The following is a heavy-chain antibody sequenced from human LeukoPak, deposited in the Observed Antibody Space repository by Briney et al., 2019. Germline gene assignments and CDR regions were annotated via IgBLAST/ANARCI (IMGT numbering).Heavy chain of an antibody. V-gene: IGHV1-18*01. CDR1: GYTFTSYG. J-gene: IGHJ4*02. D-gene: IGHD3-22*01. CDR2: ISAYNGNT. CDR3: ARVKYYYDSSGYYHTSSGYFDY. Sequence: GSSVKVSCKPSGYTFTSYGISWVRQAPGQGLEWMGWISAYNGNTNYAQKLQGRVTMTTDTSTSTAYMELRSLRSDDTAVYYCARVKYYYDSSGYYHTSSGYFDYWGQGTLVTVSS.